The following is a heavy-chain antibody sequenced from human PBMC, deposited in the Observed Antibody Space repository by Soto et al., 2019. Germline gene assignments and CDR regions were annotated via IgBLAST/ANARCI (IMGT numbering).Heavy chain of an antibody. D-gene: IGHD3-22*01. V-gene: IGHV4-61*01. J-gene: IGHJ4*02. CDR1: GGSVSSGSYY. CDR3: ARGEYYYDSSGYYYWSHFDY. CDR2: IYYSGST. Sequence: SETLSLTCTVSGGSVSSGSYYWSWIRQPPGKGLEWIGYIYYSGSTNYNPSLKSRVTISVDTSKNQFSLKLSSVTAADTAVYYCARGEYYYDSSGYYYWSHFDYWGQGTLVTVSS.